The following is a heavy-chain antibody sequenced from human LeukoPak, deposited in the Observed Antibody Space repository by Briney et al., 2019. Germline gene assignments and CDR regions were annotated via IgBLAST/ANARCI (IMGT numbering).Heavy chain of an antibody. V-gene: IGHV3-7*01. CDR2: IKQDGSEK. CDR3: ARDYRYYYDSSDYYYEAQTDY. CDR1: GFTFSSYW. D-gene: IGHD3-22*01. Sequence: GGSLRLSCAASGFTFSSYWMSWVRQAPGKGLEWVANIKQDGSEKYYVDSVKGRFTISRDNAENSLYLQMNSLRAEDTAVYYCARDYRYYYDSSDYYYEAQTDYWGQGTLVTVSS. J-gene: IGHJ4*02.